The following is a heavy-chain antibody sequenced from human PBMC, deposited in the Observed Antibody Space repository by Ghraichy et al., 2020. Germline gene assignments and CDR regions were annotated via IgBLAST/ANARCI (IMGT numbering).Heavy chain of an antibody. D-gene: IGHD2-15*01. CDR2: INHSGST. CDR1: GGSFSGYY. CDR3: ARGLAYCSGGSCYAVPLYNWFDP. V-gene: IGHV4-34*01. Sequence: SETLSLTCAVYGGSFSGYYWSWIRQPPGKGLEWIGEINHSGSTNYNPSLKSRVTISVDTSKNQFSLKLSSVTAADTAVYYCARGLAYCSGGSCYAVPLYNWFDPGGQGTLVTVSS. J-gene: IGHJ5*02.